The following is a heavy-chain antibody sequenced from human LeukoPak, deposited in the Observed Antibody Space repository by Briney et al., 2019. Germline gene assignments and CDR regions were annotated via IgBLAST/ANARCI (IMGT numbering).Heavy chain of an antibody. CDR1: GYTFTSYG. CDR2: ISAYNGNT. J-gene: IGHJ3*02. Sequence: GASVKVSCKASGYTFTSYGISWVRQAPGQGLEWMGWISAYNGNTNYAQKLQGRVTMTTDTSTSTAYMELRSLRSDDTAVYYCARWIAAALNDAFDIWGQGTMVTVSS. CDR3: ARWIAAALNDAFDI. V-gene: IGHV1-18*01. D-gene: IGHD6-13*01.